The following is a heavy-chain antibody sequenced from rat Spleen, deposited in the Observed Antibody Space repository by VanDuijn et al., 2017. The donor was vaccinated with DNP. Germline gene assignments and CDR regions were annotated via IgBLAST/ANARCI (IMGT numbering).Heavy chain of an antibody. CDR3: TRVNYGGYHYVMDA. CDR2: ISYDGSST. CDR1: GFIFSNHW. V-gene: IGHV5-31*01. J-gene: IGHJ4*01. D-gene: IGHD1-11*01. Sequence: EVKLVESGGGLVQPGRSLKLSCVASGFIFSNHWMTWIRQAPGKGLEWVATISYDGSSTYYRDSVKDRFTISRDNAKSILYLQMNSLKSEDTATYYCTRVNYGGYHYVMDAWGQGASVTVSS.